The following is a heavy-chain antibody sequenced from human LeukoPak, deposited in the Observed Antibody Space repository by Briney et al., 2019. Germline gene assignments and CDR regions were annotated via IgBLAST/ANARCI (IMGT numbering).Heavy chain of an antibody. CDR1: SGSITSSVYY. D-gene: IGHD2-15*01. CDR2: INYSGVT. Sequence: SETLSLTCTLSSGSITSSVYYCSWIRQPPGKGLEWIAGINYSGVTHYNPSLKSRVTISVDTSKNHFSLNLSSVTAADTAVYYCAIYSSSSGRIDPWGQGTLVTVSS. CDR3: AIYSSSSGRIDP. J-gene: IGHJ5*02. V-gene: IGHV4-39*02.